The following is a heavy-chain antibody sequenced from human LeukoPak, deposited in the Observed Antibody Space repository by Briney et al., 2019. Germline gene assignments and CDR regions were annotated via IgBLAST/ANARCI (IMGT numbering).Heavy chain of an antibody. D-gene: IGHD6-13*01. V-gene: IGHV1-18*01. CDR2: ISAYNGNT. Sequence: ASVKVSCKASGYTFTSYGISWVRQAPGQGLEWMGWISAYNGNTDYAQKLQGRVTMTTDTSTSTAYMELRSPRSDDTAVYYCARAIAAAGTRVESQHWGQGTLVTVSS. J-gene: IGHJ1*01. CDR1: GYTFTSYG. CDR3: ARAIAAAGTRVESQH.